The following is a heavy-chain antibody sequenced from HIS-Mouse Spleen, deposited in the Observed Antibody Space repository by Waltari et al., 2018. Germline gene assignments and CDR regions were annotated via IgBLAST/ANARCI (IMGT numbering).Heavy chain of an antibody. CDR3: AKEGEMPDYFDY. Sequence: EVQLLESGGGLVQPGGSLRLFCAASGFTFVSYAIGWVRQAPGKGLEGVSAISGSGGSTYYADSVKGRFTISRDNSKNTLYLQMNSLRAEDTAVYYCAKEGEMPDYFDYWGQGTLVTVSS. CDR1: GFTFVSYA. J-gene: IGHJ4*02. D-gene: IGHD3-16*01. CDR2: ISGSGGST. V-gene: IGHV3-23*01.